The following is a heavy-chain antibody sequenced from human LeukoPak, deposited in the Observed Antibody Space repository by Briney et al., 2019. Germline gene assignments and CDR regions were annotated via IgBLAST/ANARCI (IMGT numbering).Heavy chain of an antibody. Sequence: ASVKVSCKASGYTFTSYYMHWVRQAPGQGLEWMGIINPSGGSASYAQKFQGRVTMTRDTSTSTVYMELSSLRSEDTAVYYCARNIVATIQGVGYFDYWGQGTLVTVSS. J-gene: IGHJ4*02. D-gene: IGHD5-12*01. CDR3: ARNIVATIQGVGYFDY. CDR2: INPSGGSA. CDR1: GYTFTSYY. V-gene: IGHV1-46*01.